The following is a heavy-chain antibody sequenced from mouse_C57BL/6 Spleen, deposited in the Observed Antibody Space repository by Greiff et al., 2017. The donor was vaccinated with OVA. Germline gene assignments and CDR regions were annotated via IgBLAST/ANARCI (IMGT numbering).Heavy chain of an antibody. Sequence: VQLQQSGAELVRPGASVKLSCKASGYTFTDYYINWVKQRPGQGLEWIARIYPGSGNTYYNEKFKGKATLTAEKSSSTAYMQLSSLTSEDSAVYFCARMEVRGYFDYWGQGTTLTVSS. CDR1: GYTFTDYY. CDR3: ARMEVRGYFDY. J-gene: IGHJ2*01. V-gene: IGHV1-76*01. D-gene: IGHD2-2*01. CDR2: IYPGSGNT.